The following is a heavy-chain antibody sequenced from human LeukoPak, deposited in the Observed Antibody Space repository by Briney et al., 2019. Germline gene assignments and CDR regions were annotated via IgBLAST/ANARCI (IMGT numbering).Heavy chain of an antibody. CDR2: IYPGDSDT. D-gene: IGHD6-19*01. V-gene: IGHV5-51*01. CDR3: ASSLLSYSSGWYYFDY. CDR1: GYIFTNYW. Sequence: GESLKISCQASGYIFTNYWIGWVRQMPGKGLEWMGIIYPGDSDTVYSPSFQGQVTISADKSISTAYLQWSSLKASDTAMYYCASSLLSYSSGWYYFDYWGQGTLVTVSS. J-gene: IGHJ4*02.